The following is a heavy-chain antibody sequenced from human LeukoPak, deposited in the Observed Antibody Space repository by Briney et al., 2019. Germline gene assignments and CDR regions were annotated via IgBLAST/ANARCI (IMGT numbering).Heavy chain of an antibody. V-gene: IGHV3-23*01. CDR3: AKLVAAASNFDY. Sequence: GGSLRLSCAASGFTFSSFAMSWVRQAPGKGLEWVSAISDSGGTTYYADSVKGRFTISRDNSKNTLYLQMSSLRAEDTAVYYCAKLVAAASNFDYWGQGTLVTVSS. D-gene: IGHD2-15*01. J-gene: IGHJ4*02. CDR2: ISDSGGTT. CDR1: GFTFSSFA.